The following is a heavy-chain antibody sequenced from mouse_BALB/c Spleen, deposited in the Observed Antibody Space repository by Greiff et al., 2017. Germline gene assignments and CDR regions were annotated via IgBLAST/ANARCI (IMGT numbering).Heavy chain of an antibody. CDR1: GFSLTSYG. V-gene: IGHV2-9*02. Sequence: VKLVESGPGLVAPSQSLSITCTVSGFSLTSYGVHWVRQPPGKGLEWLGVIWAGGSTNYNSALMSRLSISKDNSKSQVFLKMNSLQTDDTAMYYCAREDYDYDDYAMDYWGQGTSVTVSS. D-gene: IGHD2-4*01. J-gene: IGHJ4*01. CDR3: AREDYDYDDYAMDY. CDR2: IWAGGST.